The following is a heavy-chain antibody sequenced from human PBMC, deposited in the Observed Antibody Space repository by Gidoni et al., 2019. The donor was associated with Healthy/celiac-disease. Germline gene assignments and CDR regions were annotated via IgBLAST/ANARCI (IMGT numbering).Heavy chain of an antibody. CDR2: IGTAGDT. V-gene: IGHV3-13*01. J-gene: IGHJ4*02. D-gene: IGHD6-13*01. CDR1: GFPFSSYD. Sequence: EVQLVESGGGLVQPGGSLRLSCAASGFPFSSYDMHWVRQATGKGLEWVSAIGTAGDTYYPGSVKGRFTISRENAKNSLYLKMNSLRAGDTAVYYCARGVSSSFSQFDYWGQGTLVTVSS. CDR3: ARGVSSSFSQFDY.